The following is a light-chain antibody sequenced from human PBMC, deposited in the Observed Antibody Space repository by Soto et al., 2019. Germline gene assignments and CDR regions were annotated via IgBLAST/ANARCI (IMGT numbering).Light chain of an antibody. CDR1: QSVSSSY. CDR2: GAS. J-gene: IGKJ1*01. CDR3: QQYDSSPRT. Sequence: EIVLTQSPGTLSLSPGERATLSCRASQSVSSSYLAWYQQKPGQAPRLLIYGASFRASGIPDRFSGSGSGTDFTLTISRLEPEDFAVYYCQQYDSSPRTFGQGTKVDIK. V-gene: IGKV3-20*01.